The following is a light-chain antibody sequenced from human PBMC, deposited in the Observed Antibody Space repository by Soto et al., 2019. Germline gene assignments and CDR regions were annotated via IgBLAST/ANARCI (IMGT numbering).Light chain of an antibody. J-gene: IGKJ2*02. CDR1: QGINNW. Sequence: DIQMTQSPSSVSASVGDRVTITCRASQGINNWLAWYQQKPGKVPTLLIYAASSLQSGGPSRFSGSGSGTDFTLTISSLQTEDFATYYCQQAHSFPRTFGQGTKLEIK. CDR3: QQAHSFPRT. V-gene: IGKV1-12*01. CDR2: AAS.